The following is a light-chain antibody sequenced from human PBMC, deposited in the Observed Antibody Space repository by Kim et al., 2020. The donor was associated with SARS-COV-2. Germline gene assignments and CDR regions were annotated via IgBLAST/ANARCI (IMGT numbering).Light chain of an antibody. CDR1: QTFTSTY. CDR2: DTS. V-gene: IGKV3-20*01. CDR3: QQYGTSPGWT. J-gene: IGKJ1*01. Sequence: ETVLTQSPGTLSLSPGERATISCRASQTFTSTYLAWYQQKPGQAPRLLIYDTSTRATGIPDRFSGSGSGTDFSLTISRLEPEDFAVYYCQQYGTSPGWTFGQGTKVDIK.